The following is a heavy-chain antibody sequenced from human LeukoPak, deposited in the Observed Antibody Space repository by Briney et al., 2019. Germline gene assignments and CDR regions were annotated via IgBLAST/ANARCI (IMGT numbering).Heavy chain of an antibody. V-gene: IGHV4-59*01. D-gene: IGHD2-2*01. CDR3: ARGNSRIVVVPVVFDY. Sequence: SETLSLTCTVSGGSISSYYWSWIRQPPGKGLEWIGYIYYSGSTNYNPSLKSRVTISVDTSRNQFSLKLSSVTAADTAVYYCARGNSRIVVVPVVFDYWGQGTLVTVSS. CDR1: GGSISSYY. J-gene: IGHJ4*02. CDR2: IYYSGST.